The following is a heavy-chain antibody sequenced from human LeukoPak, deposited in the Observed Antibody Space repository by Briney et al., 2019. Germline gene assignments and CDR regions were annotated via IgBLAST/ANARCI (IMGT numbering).Heavy chain of an antibody. V-gene: IGHV4-59*01. J-gene: IGHJ4*02. CDR3: ARVSAQEMATIYYFDY. CDR1: GGSLSSYY. Sequence: PSETLSPTCTVSGGSLSSYYWSWIRQPPGKGLEWIGYIYYSGSTNYNPSLKSRVTISVDTSKNQFSLKLSSVTAADTAVYYCARVSAQEMATIYYFDYWGQGTLVTVSS. CDR2: IYYSGST. D-gene: IGHD5-24*01.